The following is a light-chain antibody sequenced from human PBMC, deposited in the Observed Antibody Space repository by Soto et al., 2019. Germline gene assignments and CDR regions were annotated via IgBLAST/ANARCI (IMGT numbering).Light chain of an antibody. CDR1: QSVSSSY. V-gene: IGKV3-20*01. CDR3: QQYGSSPPIT. CDR2: DAS. Sequence: EIVLTQSPGTLSLSPGERATLSCRASQSVSSSYLAWYQQKPGQAPRLLIYDASSRATGIPDRFSGSGSGTDFSLTISRREPEDFSVYYCQQYGSSPPITFGQGTRLEIK. J-gene: IGKJ5*01.